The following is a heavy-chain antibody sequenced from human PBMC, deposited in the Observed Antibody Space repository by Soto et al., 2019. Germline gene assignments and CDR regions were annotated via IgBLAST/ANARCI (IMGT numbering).Heavy chain of an antibody. D-gene: IGHD1-26*01. Sequence: GASVKVSCKASGYTFTGYYIHWVRQAPGQGLEWMGWINPNSGGTNYAQKFQGWVTMTRDTSISTAYMELSRLRSDDTAVYYCAVSSIVDAFDIWGQGTMVTVSS. V-gene: IGHV1-2*04. CDR1: GYTFTGYY. CDR3: AVSSIVDAFDI. CDR2: INPNSGGT. J-gene: IGHJ3*02.